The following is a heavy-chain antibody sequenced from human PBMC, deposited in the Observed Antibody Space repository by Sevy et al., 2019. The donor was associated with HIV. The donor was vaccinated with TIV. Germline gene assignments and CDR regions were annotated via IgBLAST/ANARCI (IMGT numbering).Heavy chain of an antibody. CDR2: FKRKADGGTL. J-gene: IGHJ4*02. V-gene: IGHV3-49*04. CDR1: GFTFTDYA. D-gene: IGHD1-1*01. Sequence: GGSLRLSCTASGFTFTDYAMNWVRQSPGKGLEWVAFFKRKADGGTLDHAASVKGRFTISRDDSKNIAYLQMNDLKTEETGVYYCTRWKGAQSFFDYWGQGALVTVSS. CDR3: TRWKGAQSFFDY.